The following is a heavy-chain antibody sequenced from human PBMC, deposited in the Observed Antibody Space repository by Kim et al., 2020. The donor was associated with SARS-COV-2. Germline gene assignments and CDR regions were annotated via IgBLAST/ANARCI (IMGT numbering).Heavy chain of an antibody. J-gene: IGHJ6*01. CDR3: AKSVTTRVRFFHYYCMD. D-gene: IGHD3-10*01. V-gene: IGHV3-30*18. CDR1: GFTFSHYG. CDR2: ISYNGSIQ. Sequence: GGSLRLSCAASGFTFSHYGMHWVRQAPGKGLEWVAIISYNGSIQYYADSLKGRFTISRDNSKNTLFLQMNSLRPEDTAVYYCAKSVTTRVRFFHYYCMD.